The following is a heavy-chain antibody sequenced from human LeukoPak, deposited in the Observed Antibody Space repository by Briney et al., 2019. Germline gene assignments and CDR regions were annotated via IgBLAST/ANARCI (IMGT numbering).Heavy chain of an antibody. Sequence: PGGSLRLSCTASGFTFGDYAMSWVRQAPGKGLEWVGFIRSKAYGGTTEYAASVKGRFTISRDDSKSIAYLQMNSLKTEDTAVYYCTRQGDDSSGYSPPEFDPWGQGTLVTVSS. CDR2: IRSKAYGGTT. D-gene: IGHD3-22*01. CDR1: GFTFGDYA. CDR3: TRQGDDSSGYSPPEFDP. V-gene: IGHV3-49*04. J-gene: IGHJ5*02.